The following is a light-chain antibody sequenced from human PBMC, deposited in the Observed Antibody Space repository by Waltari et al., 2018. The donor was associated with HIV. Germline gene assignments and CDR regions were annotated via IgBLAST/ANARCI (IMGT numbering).Light chain of an antibody. CDR3: QSYDSSLSGYV. J-gene: IGLJ1*01. Sequence: QSVLTQPPSVSGAPGQRVTISCTGSSSNIGAGYDVHWYQQLPGTAPKLLIYGNTNRPSGVPDRFSGSKSGTSVSLAITGLLVEDEADYYCQSYDSSLSGYVFGTGTKVTVL. V-gene: IGLV1-40*01. CDR2: GNT. CDR1: SSNIGAGYD.